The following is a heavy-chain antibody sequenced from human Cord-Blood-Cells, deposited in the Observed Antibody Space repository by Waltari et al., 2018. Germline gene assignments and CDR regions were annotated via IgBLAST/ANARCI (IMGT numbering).Heavy chain of an antibody. CDR3: ARVHSGWDY. V-gene: IGHV1-8*03. CDR2: MNPNSGNT. CDR1: GYTFTTYD. Sequence: QVQLVQSGAAVQKPGASVQVSCKASGYTFTTYDLNWVRQATGQGLEWMGWMNPNSGNTGYAQKFQGRVTITRNTSISTAYMELSSLRSEDTAVYYCARVHSGWDYWGQGTLVTVSS. J-gene: IGHJ4*02. D-gene: IGHD6-19*01.